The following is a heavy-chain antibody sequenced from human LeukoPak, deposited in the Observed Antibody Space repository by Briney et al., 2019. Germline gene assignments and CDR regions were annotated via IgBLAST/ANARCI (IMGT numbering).Heavy chain of an antibody. V-gene: IGHV4-30-2*01. CDR1: GGSISSGDYY. CDR2: IYHSGST. J-gene: IGHJ2*01. Sequence: SETLSLTCTVSGGSISSGDYYWSWIRQPPGKGLEWIGYIYHSGSTYYNPSLKSRVTISVDRSKNQFSLKLSSVTAADTAVYYCARDPGRGWYFDLWGRGTLVTVSS. CDR3: ARDPGRGWYFDL.